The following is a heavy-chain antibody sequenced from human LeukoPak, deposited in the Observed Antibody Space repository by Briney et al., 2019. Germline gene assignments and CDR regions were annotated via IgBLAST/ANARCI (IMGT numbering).Heavy chain of an antibody. CDR1: GGSISSYY. CDR3: ARGVGVRIAAAGFDY. V-gene: IGHV4-59*01. CDR2: LYYSGST. J-gene: IGHJ4*02. Sequence: SETLSVTCTVSGGSISSYYWSWIRQPPGKGLEWIGYLYYSGSTNYNPSLKSRVTISVDTSTNQVSLKLSSVTAADTAVYHCARGVGVRIAAAGFDYWGQGTLVTVSS. D-gene: IGHD6-13*01.